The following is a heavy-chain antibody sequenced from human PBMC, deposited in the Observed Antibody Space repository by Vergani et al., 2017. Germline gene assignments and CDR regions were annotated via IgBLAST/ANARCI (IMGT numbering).Heavy chain of an antibody. Sequence: QVQLVESGGGVVQRGGSLRLSCATSGFTLSNYDMQWIRQGPVKGLEFVAFIQFDGNNQYYADSVKGRFTLSRDFSKNTLYLQMNSLRTDDTATYYCAKHFRGWGIDYWGQGTQVIVSS. V-gene: IGHV3-30*02. CDR3: AKHFRGWGIDY. J-gene: IGHJ4*02. D-gene: IGHD3-16*01. CDR1: GFTLSNYD. CDR2: IQFDGNNQ.